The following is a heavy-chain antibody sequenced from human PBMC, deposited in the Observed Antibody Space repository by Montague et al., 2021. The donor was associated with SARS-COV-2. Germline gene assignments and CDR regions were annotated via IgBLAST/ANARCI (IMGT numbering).Heavy chain of an antibody. Sequence: TLSLTCTVSGGSISSGNYYWSRIRQPAGKGLEWIEHIYTSGSTNYNPSLKSRVTISVHTSNNQFSLKLSSVTAADTAVYYCARESGSPTYYFYYGVDVWGQGTTVTVSS. J-gene: IGHJ6*02. V-gene: IGHV4-61*09. CDR3: ARESGSPTYYFYYGVDV. CDR2: IYTSGST. CDR1: GGSISSGNYY. D-gene: IGHD1-26*01.